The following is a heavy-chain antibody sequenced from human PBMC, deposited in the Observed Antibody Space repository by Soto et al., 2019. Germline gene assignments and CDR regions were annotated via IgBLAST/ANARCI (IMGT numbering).Heavy chain of an antibody. CDR1: GLTFSTDE. CDR3: VREGGSLAFDS. D-gene: IGHD1-1*01. J-gene: IGHJ4*02. CDR2: ISYTSTTI. Sequence: EVQLVASGGDLVPPGGSLRLSCAVSGLTFSTDEMNWVRQAPGKGLEWLAYISYTSTTIKYADSVKGRFAVSRDNAKKSLYLQMNNLRVEDTAIYYCVREGGSLAFDSWGQGTLVTVSP. V-gene: IGHV3-48*03.